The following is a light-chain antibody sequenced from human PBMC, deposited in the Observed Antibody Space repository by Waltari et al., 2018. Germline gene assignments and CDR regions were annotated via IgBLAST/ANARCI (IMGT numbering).Light chain of an antibody. V-gene: IGLV3-10*01. CDR3: YSTDSSDTHRV. J-gene: IGLJ3*02. Sequence: SYELTQPPSVSVSPGQAARVTCSGDALPKKFAYWYQQKSVQAPVLVIYEDSKRPSGIPERFSGSSSGTTATLTLSGAQVEDEGDYYCYSTDSSDTHRVFGGGTKLTVL. CDR2: EDS. CDR1: ALPKKF.